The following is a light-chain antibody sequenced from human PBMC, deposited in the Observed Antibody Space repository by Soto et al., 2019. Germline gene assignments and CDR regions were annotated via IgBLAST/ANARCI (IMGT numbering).Light chain of an antibody. J-gene: IGKJ1*01. CDR2: GAS. CDR1: QSVGSN. V-gene: IGKV3-15*01. CDR3: QEYDNWT. Sequence: EIVLTQSPGTLSLSLGERATLSCRASQSVGSNLAWYQHKPGQAPRLLIYGASTRATGVPARFSGSGSGTEFTLTISSLQSEDFAVYYCQEYDNWTFGQGTKVELK.